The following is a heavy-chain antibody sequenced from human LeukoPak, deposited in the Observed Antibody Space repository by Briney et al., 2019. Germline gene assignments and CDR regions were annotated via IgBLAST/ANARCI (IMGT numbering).Heavy chain of an antibody. J-gene: IGHJ3*02. CDR2: IKDDGSGE. CDR1: GFTFTSYW. V-gene: IGHV3-7*01. Sequence: GGSLRLSCVASGFTFTSYWMAWVRQIPGKGLEWVADIKDDGSGEYYVDSVKGRFTIFRDNTKMALYLQMNSLRAEDTAVYYCARDFGPTTAAWGAFDIWAQGTMVIVSS. D-gene: IGHD4-11*01. CDR3: ARDFGPTTAAWGAFDI.